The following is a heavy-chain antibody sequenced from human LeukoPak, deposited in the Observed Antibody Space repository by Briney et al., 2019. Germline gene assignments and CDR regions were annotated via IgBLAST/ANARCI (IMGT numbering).Heavy chain of an antibody. Sequence: PSETLSLTCTVSGGSISSYYWSWIRQPPGKGLEWIGYIYYSGSTNYNPSLKSRVTISVDTSKNQFSLKLSSVTAADTAVYYCASLHRFGELGAFDIWGQGTMVTVSS. J-gene: IGHJ3*02. V-gene: IGHV4-59*01. CDR3: ASLHRFGELGAFDI. CDR2: IYYSGST. CDR1: GGSISSYY. D-gene: IGHD3-10*01.